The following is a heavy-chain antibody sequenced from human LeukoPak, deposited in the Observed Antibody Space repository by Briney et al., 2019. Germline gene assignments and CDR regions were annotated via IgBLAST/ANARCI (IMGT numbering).Heavy chain of an antibody. D-gene: IGHD6-6*01. CDR1: GFTFSDYY. Sequence: NPGGSLRLSCAASGFTFSDYYMSWIRQAPGKGLEWVSYISTTSSYTDYADSVRGRFTISRDNAKNLLYLQMNSLRPEDTAVYYCARDEAALFIDYWGQGTLVTVSS. J-gene: IGHJ4*02. CDR3: ARDEAALFIDY. CDR2: ISTTSSYT. V-gene: IGHV3-11*05.